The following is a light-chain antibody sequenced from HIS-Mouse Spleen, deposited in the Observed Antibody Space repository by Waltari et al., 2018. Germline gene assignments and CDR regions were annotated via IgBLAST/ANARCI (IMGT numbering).Light chain of an antibody. J-gene: IGLJ3*02. V-gene: IGLV2-23*03. CDR2: EGS. CDR1: SSDVGSYNL. CDR3: CSYAGSSTFGV. Sequence: QSALTQPASVSGSPGQSITISCTGTSSDVGSYNLVSWYQQHPGKAPQLMIYEGSKRPSGVFNRFSGSKSGNTASLTISGLQAEDEADYYCCSYAGSSTFGVFGGGTKLTVL.